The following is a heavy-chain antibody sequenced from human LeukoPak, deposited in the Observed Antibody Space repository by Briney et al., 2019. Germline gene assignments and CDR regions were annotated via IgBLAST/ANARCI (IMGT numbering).Heavy chain of an antibody. CDR2: IYYSGST. CDR3: ARAFRMYALHNWFDP. V-gene: IGHV4-59*01. Sequence: SETLSLTCTVAGGSISSYYWSWIRQPPGKGLEWIGYIYYSGSTNYNPSLRSRVTISVDTSKNQFALKLSSVTAADTAVYYCARAFRMYALHNWFDPWGQGTLVTVSS. CDR1: GGSISSYY. D-gene: IGHD2-8*01. J-gene: IGHJ5*02.